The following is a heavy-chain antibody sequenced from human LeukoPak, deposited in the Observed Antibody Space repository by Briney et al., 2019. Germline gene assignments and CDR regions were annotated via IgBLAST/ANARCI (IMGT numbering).Heavy chain of an antibody. CDR3: AARGYCSSTSCLLEY. V-gene: IGHV3-74*01. D-gene: IGHD2-2*01. J-gene: IGHJ4*02. CDR2: INSDGSST. CDR1: GFTFSSYW. Sequence: GGSLRLSCAASGFTFSSYWMHWVRQAPGKGLVWVSHINSDGSSTSHADSVKGRFTISRDNAKSTLYLQMNSLRAEDTAVYYCAARGYCSSTSCLLEYWGQGTLVTVSS.